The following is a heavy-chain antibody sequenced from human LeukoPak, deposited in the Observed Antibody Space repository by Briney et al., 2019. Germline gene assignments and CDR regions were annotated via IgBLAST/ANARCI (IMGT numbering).Heavy chain of an antibody. V-gene: IGHV3-23*01. CDR2: IRGNGET. D-gene: IGHD2-15*01. CDR3: ARDISDISAAAGLFDY. J-gene: IGHJ4*02. CDR1: GLSFSSFA. Sequence: GGSLRLSCAASGLSFSSFAMSWVRQGPARGLEWVSSIRGNGETFYADSVKGRFTISRDNSKNTLYLQMNSLRAEDTAVYYCARDISDISAAAGLFDYWGQGTLVTVSS.